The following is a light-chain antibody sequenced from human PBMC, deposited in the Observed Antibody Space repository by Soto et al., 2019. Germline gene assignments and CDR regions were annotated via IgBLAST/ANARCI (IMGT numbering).Light chain of an antibody. V-gene: IGKV3-15*01. CDR2: GAS. CDR1: QSVSSN. J-gene: IGKJ1*01. Sequence: EIVMTQSPATLPVSPGERATLSCRASQSVSSNLAWYQQKPGQAPSLLIYGASTRATGIPARFSCSGSGTEFTLTISSLQSEDFAVYYCQQYNNWPRTFGQGNKVEIK. CDR3: QQYNNWPRT.